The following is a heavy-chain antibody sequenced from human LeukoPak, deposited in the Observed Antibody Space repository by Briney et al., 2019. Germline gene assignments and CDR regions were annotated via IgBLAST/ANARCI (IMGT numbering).Heavy chain of an antibody. J-gene: IGHJ6*01. Sequence: GGSLRLSCAASGFTFSTYSMNWVRQAPGKGLEWVSSISSSSSDIYYADSVKGRFTISRDNAKNTLYLQMNSLRAEDTAVYYCARDRPNVGGGFPGRHYYYGMDVWGQGTTLTVSS. CDR2: ISSSSSDI. V-gene: IGHV3-21*01. CDR1: GFTFSTYS. D-gene: IGHD2-15*01. CDR3: ARDRPNVGGGFPGRHYYYGMDV.